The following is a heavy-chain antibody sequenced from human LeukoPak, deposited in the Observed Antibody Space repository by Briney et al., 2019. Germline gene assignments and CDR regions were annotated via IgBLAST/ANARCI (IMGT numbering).Heavy chain of an antibody. D-gene: IGHD6-13*01. J-gene: IGHJ4*02. CDR1: GFTFSSYG. Sequence: PGGSLRLSCAASGFTFSSYGMHWVRQAPGKGLEWVAVISYDGSNKYYADSVKGRFTISRDNSKNTLYLQVNSLRAEDTAVYYCAKGLYSSSWFDYWGQGTLVTVSS. V-gene: IGHV3-30*18. CDR2: ISYDGSNK. CDR3: AKGLYSSSWFDY.